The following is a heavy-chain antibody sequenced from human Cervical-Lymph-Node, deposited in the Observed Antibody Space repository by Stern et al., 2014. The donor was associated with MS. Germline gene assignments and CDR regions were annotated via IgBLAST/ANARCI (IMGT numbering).Heavy chain of an antibody. V-gene: IGHV1-3*01. CDR3: ARGRSGWLNYYFDY. D-gene: IGHD6-19*01. CDR1: GYTFTSYA. Sequence: QLVQSGAEVKKPGASVKVSCKASGYTFTSYAMHWVRQAPGQRLEWMGWINAGNGNTKYSQKFQGRVTITRDTSASTAYMELSSLRSEDTAVYYCARGRSGWLNYYFDYWGQGTLVTVSS. J-gene: IGHJ4*02. CDR2: INAGNGNT.